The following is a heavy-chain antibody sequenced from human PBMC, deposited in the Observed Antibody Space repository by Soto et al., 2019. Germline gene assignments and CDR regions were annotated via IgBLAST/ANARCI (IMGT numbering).Heavy chain of an antibody. CDR2: INHSGST. CDR1: GGSFSGYY. D-gene: IGHD6-13*01. J-gene: IGHJ4*02. Sequence: PSETLSLTCAVYGGSFSGYYWSWIRQPPGKGLEWIGEINHSGSTNYNPSLKSRVTISVDTSKNRFSLKLSSVTAADTAVYYCARTRGAAAFLPKKKRYYFDYWGQGTLVTVSS. V-gene: IGHV4-34*01. CDR3: ARTRGAAAFLPKKKRYYFDY.